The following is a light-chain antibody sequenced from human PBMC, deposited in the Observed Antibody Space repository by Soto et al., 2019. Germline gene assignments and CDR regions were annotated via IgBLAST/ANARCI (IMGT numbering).Light chain of an antibody. J-gene: IGKJ1*01. CDR2: AAS. V-gene: IGKV1-39*01. CDR3: QQSYSTLWT. CDR1: QSISSY. Sequence: IQVTKCPYKLPATEGCRSPFTSQASQSISSYLNWYQQKPGKAPKLLIYAASSLQSGVPSRFSGSGSGTDLPLTSAGLQLEDFATYYGQQSYSTLWTFGQGTKWIS.